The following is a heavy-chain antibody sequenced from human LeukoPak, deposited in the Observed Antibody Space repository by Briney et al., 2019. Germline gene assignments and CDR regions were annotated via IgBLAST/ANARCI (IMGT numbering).Heavy chain of an antibody. J-gene: IGHJ4*02. CDR1: GFTFRIYG. Sequence: PGGSLRLSCAASGFTFRIYGMHWVRQAPGKGLEWVAFIRSDGSNEYYADSVKGRFTISRDNSKNTLYLQMNSLRAEDTAVYYCAKDQYYDFWSGSFDYWSQGTLVTVSS. CDR2: IRSDGSNE. CDR3: AKDQYYDFWSGSFDY. D-gene: IGHD3-3*01. V-gene: IGHV3-30*02.